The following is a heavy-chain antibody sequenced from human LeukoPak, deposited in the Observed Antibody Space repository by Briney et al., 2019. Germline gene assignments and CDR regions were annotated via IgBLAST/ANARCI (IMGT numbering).Heavy chain of an antibody. J-gene: IGHJ4*02. CDR1: GASISTSDDY. D-gene: IGHD1-1*01. CDR2: IYYSGST. V-gene: IGHV4-61*08. Sequence: SETLSLTCTVSGASISTSDDYWGWIRQPPGKGLEWIGYIYYSGSTNYNPSLKSRVTISVDTSKNQFSLKLSSVTAADTAVYYCARGRPMTETTFDYWGQGTLVTVSS. CDR3: ARGRPMTETTFDY.